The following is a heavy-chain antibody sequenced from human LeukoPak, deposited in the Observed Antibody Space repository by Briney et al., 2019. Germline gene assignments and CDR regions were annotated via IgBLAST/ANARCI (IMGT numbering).Heavy chain of an antibody. Sequence: GASVKVSCKVSGYTLTELSMHWVRQAPGKGLEWMGGFDPEDGETIYAQKFQGRVTMTEDTSTDTAYMELSSLRSEDTAVYYCATDLPPRIAAAPTDDYWGQGTLVTVSS. CDR3: ATDLPPRIAAAPTDDY. V-gene: IGHV1-24*01. J-gene: IGHJ4*02. CDR1: GYTLTELS. D-gene: IGHD6-13*01. CDR2: FDPEDGET.